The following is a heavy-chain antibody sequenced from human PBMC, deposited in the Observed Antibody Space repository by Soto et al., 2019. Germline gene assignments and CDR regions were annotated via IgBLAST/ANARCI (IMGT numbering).Heavy chain of an antibody. Sequence: QVQLVQSGAEVKKPGSSVKVSCKTSGGTFSTYSIVWVRQAPGEGLEWMGGIIPIFGTANYAQKFQDRVTITPDKSTNTAFMELSSLKSEDTAMYYCASSSGNNYGVGRNYYFDYWGQGTLVTVSS. CDR2: IIPIFGTA. CDR1: GGTFSTYS. J-gene: IGHJ4*02. D-gene: IGHD1-26*01. CDR3: ASSSGNNYGVGRNYYFDY. V-gene: IGHV1-69*06.